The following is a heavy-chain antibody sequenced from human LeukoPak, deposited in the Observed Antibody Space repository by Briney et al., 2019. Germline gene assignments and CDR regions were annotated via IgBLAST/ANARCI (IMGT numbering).Heavy chain of an antibody. D-gene: IGHD1-1*01. Sequence: PGGSLRLSCAASGFSFDDYAMYWVRQAPGKGLEWVSGIDWNSGRIAYADSVKGRFTISRDNAKNSLYLQMNSLRPEDTALYYCAKDSVGYLPVSGPDSWGQGTLVTVSS. CDR2: IDWNSGRI. CDR1: GFSFDDYA. CDR3: AKDSVGYLPVSGPDS. J-gene: IGHJ4*02. V-gene: IGHV3-9*01.